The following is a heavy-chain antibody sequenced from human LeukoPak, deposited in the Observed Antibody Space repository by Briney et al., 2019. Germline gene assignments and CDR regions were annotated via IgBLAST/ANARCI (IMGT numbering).Heavy chain of an antibody. D-gene: IGHD5-18*01. CDR1: GFTFSSYE. J-gene: IGHJ4*02. Sequence: SGGSLRLSCAASGFTFSSYEMNWVRQAPGKGLEWVANIKKDGSEKYYVDSVKGRFTISRDNAKTSLYLQMISLRAEDTAVYYCARHLSGVTGYTYGRGIDYWGQGTLVTVSS. CDR3: ARHLSGVTGYTYGRGIDY. V-gene: IGHV3-7*01. CDR2: IKKDGSEK.